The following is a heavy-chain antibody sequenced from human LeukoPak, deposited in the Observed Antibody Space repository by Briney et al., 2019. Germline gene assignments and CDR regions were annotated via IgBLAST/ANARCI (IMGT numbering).Heavy chain of an antibody. Sequence: TTSETLSLTCTVSGGSISSSSYYWGWIRQPPGKGLEWIGSIYYSGSTYYNPSLKSRVTISVDTSKNQFSLKLSSVTAADTAVYYCARIARLVQADYWGQGTLVTVSS. CDR3: ARIARLVQADY. J-gene: IGHJ4*02. D-gene: IGHD3-9*01. CDR2: IYYSGST. V-gene: IGHV4-39*07. CDR1: GGSISSSSYY.